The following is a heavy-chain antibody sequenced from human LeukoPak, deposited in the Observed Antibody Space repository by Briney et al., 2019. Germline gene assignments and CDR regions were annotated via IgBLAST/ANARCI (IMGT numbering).Heavy chain of an antibody. J-gene: IGHJ3*02. CDR2: IYHSGST. Sequence: SETLSLTCAVSGGSISSGGYSWSWLRQPPGKGLEWIGYIYHSGSTYYHPSLKSLVTISVDRSKNQFSLKLSSVTAADTAVYYCARRVTYYYDTAGAFDIWGQGTMVTVSS. CDR1: GGSISSGGYS. D-gene: IGHD3-22*01. CDR3: ARRVTYYYDTAGAFDI. V-gene: IGHV4-30-2*01.